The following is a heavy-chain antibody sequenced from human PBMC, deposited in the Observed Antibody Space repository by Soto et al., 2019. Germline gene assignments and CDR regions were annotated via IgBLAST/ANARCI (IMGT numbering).Heavy chain of an antibody. CDR1: GGSISSGGYS. Sequence: SESLSLTCAVCGGSISSGGYSWSWIRQPPGKGLEWVGYIYYSGSTYYNPSLKSRVTISVDTSKNQFSLKLSSVTAADTAVYYCARWWSGSRQGFDPWGQGTLVTVSS. J-gene: IGHJ5*02. D-gene: IGHD3-3*01. CDR3: ARWWSGSRQGFDP. V-gene: IGHV4-30-4*07. CDR2: IYYSGST.